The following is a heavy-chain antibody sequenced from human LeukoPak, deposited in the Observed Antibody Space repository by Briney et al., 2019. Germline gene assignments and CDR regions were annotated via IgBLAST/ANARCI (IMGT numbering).Heavy chain of an antibody. CDR1: GFSLSTSGMC. D-gene: IGHD6-19*01. Sequence: SGPTLVNPTQTLTLTCTFSGFSLSTSGMCVSWIRQPPGKALEWLALIDWDDDKYYSTSLKTRLTISKDTSKNQVVLTMTNMDPVDTATYYCGRMESSSGSTFYYYGMDVWGQGTTVTVSS. CDR3: GRMESSSGSTFYYYGMDV. CDR2: IDWDDDK. J-gene: IGHJ6*02. V-gene: IGHV2-70*01.